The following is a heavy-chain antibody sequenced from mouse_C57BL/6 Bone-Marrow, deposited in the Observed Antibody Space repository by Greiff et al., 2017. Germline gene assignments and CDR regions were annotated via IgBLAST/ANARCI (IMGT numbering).Heavy chain of an antibody. V-gene: IGHV1-4*01. CDR2: INPSSGYT. Sequence: VKLVESGAELARPGASVKMSCKASGYTFTSYTMHWVKQRPGQGLEWIGYINPSSGYTTYNPKFKDKATLTADKASSTAYMQLSSLTSEDSAVYYCASRGRGAWFAYWGQGTLVTVSA. CDR3: ASRGRGAWFAY. J-gene: IGHJ3*01. D-gene: IGHD4-1*01. CDR1: GYTFTSYT.